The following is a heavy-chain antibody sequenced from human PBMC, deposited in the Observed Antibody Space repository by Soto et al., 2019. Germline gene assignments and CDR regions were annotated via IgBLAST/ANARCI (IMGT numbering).Heavy chain of an antibody. V-gene: IGHV3-33*01. Sequence: QVQLVESGGGVVQPGRSLRLSCAASGFTFSSYGMHWVRKAPGKGLEWVAVIWYDGSNKYYADSVKGRFTISRDNSKNTLYLQMNSLRAEDTAVYYCARGAAGGSGSYHQNYYYYYGMDVWGQGTTVTVSS. D-gene: IGHD3-10*01. CDR2: IWYDGSNK. CDR3: ARGAAGGSGSYHQNYYYYYGMDV. J-gene: IGHJ6*02. CDR1: GFTFSSYG.